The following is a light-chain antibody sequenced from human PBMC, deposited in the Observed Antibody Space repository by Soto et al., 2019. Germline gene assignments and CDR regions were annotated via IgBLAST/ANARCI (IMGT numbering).Light chain of an antibody. CDR2: EVS. J-gene: IGLJ1*01. CDR3: TSYTSTYSHV. Sequence: QSVLTQPASVSGSPGQSITISCTGTSSDVGGYNYVSWYQHHPGKAPKLMIYEVSNRPSGVSDRFSGSKSGNTASLTISGLQADDEAEYYCTSYTSTYSHVFGTGTKVTVL. V-gene: IGLV2-14*01. CDR1: SSDVGGYNY.